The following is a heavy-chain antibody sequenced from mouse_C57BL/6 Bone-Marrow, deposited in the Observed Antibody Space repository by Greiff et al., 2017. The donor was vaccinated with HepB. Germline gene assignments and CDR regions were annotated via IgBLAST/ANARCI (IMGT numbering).Heavy chain of an antibody. Sequence: EVKVVESGGGLVQPGGSLKLSCAASGFTFSDYYMYWVRQTPEKRLEWVAYISNGGGSNYYPDTVKGRFTISRDNAKNTLYLQISRLKSEDTTMYYCASQFITTVGDGYFDVWGTGTTVTVSS. D-gene: IGHD1-1*01. CDR1: GFTFSDYY. J-gene: IGHJ1*03. CDR2: ISNGGGSN. CDR3: ASQFITTVGDGYFDV. V-gene: IGHV5-12*01.